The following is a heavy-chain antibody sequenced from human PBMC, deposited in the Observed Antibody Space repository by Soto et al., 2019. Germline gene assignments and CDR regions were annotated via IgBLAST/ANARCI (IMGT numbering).Heavy chain of an antibody. CDR2: TYYRSKWYN. CDR1: GDSVSSNSAA. J-gene: IGHJ4*02. Sequence: QSQTLSLTCAISGDSVSSNSAAWNWIRQSPSRGLEWLGRTYYRSKWYNDYAVSVKSRITINPDTSKNQFSLQLNSVTPEDTAAYYCARGGPDWGSKLNFDYWGQGTLVTVSS. D-gene: IGHD7-27*01. V-gene: IGHV6-1*01. CDR3: ARGGPDWGSKLNFDY.